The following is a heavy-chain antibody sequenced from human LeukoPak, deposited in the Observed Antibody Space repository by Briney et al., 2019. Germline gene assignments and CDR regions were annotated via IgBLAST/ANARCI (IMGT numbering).Heavy chain of an antibody. CDR2: IGTAGDT. Sequence: GGSLRLSCAASGFTFSSYDMHWVRQATGKGLEWVSAIGTAGDTYYPGSVMGRFTISREHAKNSLYLQMNSLRAGDTAVYYCARGRYSGSFDYWGQGTLVTVSS. D-gene: IGHD6-6*01. V-gene: IGHV3-13*01. CDR1: GFTFSSYD. J-gene: IGHJ4*02. CDR3: ARGRYSGSFDY.